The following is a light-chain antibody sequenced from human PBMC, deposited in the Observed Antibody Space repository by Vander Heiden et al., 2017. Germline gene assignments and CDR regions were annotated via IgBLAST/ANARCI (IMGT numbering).Light chain of an antibody. V-gene: IGLV2-14*03. CDR1: SSDVGGYNY. Sequence: SALTQPASVSGSPGPSITISCTGTSSDVGGYNYVSWYQQHPGKAPKVMIYDVSNRPSGVSNRFSGSKSGNTDSLTISGLQAEDEADYYCTSYTSRTTWVFGGGTKLTVL. CDR2: DVS. CDR3: TSYTSRTTWV. J-gene: IGLJ2*01.